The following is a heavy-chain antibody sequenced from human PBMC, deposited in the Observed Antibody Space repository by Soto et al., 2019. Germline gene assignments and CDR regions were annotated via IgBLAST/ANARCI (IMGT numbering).Heavy chain of an antibody. CDR2: ISYDGSNK. D-gene: IGHD3-22*01. CDR3: AKDSRYYDSSGYYYLDY. CDR1: GFTFSSYG. V-gene: IGHV3-30*18. J-gene: IGHJ4*02. Sequence: HPGGSLRLSCAASGFTFSSYGMHWVRQAPGKGLEWVAVISYDGSNKYYADSVKGRFTISRDNSKNTLYLQMNSLRAEDTAVYYCAKDSRYYDSSGYYYLDYWGQGTLVTV.